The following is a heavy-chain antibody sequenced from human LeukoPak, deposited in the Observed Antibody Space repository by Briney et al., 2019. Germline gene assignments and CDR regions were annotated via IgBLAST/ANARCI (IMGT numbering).Heavy chain of an antibody. Sequence: GGSLRLSCAASGFTFSNAWMSWVRQAPGKGLEWVGRIKSKTDGGTTDYAAPVKGRFTISRGDSKNTLYLQMNSLKTEDTAVYYCTTDGIVVVVAATIDYWGQGTLVTVSS. D-gene: IGHD2-15*01. V-gene: IGHV3-15*01. CDR2: IKSKTDGGTT. CDR3: TTDGIVVVVAATIDY. CDR1: GFTFSNAW. J-gene: IGHJ4*02.